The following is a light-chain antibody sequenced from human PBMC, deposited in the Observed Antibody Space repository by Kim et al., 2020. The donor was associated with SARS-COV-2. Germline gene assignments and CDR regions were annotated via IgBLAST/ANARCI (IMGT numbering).Light chain of an antibody. V-gene: IGLV2-14*01. CDR3: SSYTRSSIFHV. J-gene: IGLJ1*01. CDR2: DVS. Sequence: QSVLTQPASVSGSPVQSITISCTGTSSDVGGYNYVSCYQQHPDKAPKLMIYDVSNRPSGVSNRFSGSKSGNTDYLTISGLQAEYEANYYCSSYTRSSIFHVLVTGNKVTV. CDR1: SSDVGGYNY.